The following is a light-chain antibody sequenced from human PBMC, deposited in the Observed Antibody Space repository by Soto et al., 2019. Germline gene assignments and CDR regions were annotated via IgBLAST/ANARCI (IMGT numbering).Light chain of an antibody. V-gene: IGKV3-20*01. CDR1: QSVSSSY. CDR3: QHYGSSPFT. Sequence: ENVLTQSPGTLSLSPGERATLSCRASQSVSSSYLAWYQQKPGQAPRLLISGASSRATGIPARFSSSGSGTDFTLTISRLEPEDYAVYYCQHYGSSPFTFDAGTKMDIK. CDR2: GAS. J-gene: IGKJ3*01.